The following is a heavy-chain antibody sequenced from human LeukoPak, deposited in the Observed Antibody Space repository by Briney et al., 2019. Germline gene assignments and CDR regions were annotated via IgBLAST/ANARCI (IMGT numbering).Heavy chain of an antibody. D-gene: IGHD5-24*01. V-gene: IGHV4-31*03. Sequence: SQTLSLTCTVSGGSISSGGYYWSWIRQHPGKGLEWSGYIYYSGSTYYNPSLKSRVTISVDTSKNQFSLKLSSVTSADTALYYCARGYLGLQEYYFDYWGQGTLVTVSS. CDR2: IYYSGST. J-gene: IGHJ4*02. CDR1: GGSISSGGYY. CDR3: ARGYLGLQEYYFDY.